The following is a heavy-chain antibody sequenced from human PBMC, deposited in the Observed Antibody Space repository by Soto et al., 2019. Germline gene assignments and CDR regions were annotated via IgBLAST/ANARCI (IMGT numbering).Heavy chain of an antibody. CDR2: ISSSSSYI. D-gene: IGHD7-27*01. CDR1: GFTFSSYS. J-gene: IGHJ3*02. CDR3: ARDRTGDQRAFDI. Sequence: GGSLRLSCAASGFTFSSYSMNWVRQAPGKGLEWVSSISSSSSYIYYADSVKGRFTISRDNAKNSLYLQMNSLRAEDTAVYYCARDRTGDQRAFDIWGQGTMVTVSS. V-gene: IGHV3-21*01.